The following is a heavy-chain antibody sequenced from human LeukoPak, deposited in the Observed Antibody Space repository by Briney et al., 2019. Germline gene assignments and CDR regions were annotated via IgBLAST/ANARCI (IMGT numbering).Heavy chain of an antibody. CDR2: IYYSGST. J-gene: IGHJ5*02. D-gene: IGHD1-1*01. CDR3: ARHGTTGANLNWFDP. CDR1: GGSISSYY. Sequence: SETLSLTCTVSGGSISSYYWSWIRQPPGKGLEWIGYIYYSGSTNYNPSLKSRVTLSVDTSKNQFSLKVSSATAADTAVYYCARHGTTGANLNWFDPWGQGTPVTVSS. V-gene: IGHV4-59*01.